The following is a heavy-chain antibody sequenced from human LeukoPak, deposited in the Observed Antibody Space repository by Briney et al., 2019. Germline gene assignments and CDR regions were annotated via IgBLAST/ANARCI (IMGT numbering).Heavy chain of an antibody. CDR1: GFTFSSYW. Sequence: GGSLRLSCAASGFTFSSYWMHWVRQAPGKGLVWVSRINSDGSSTSYADSVKGRFTISRDNAKNTLYLQMNSLRAEDTAVYYCARVDRRYFDWLCPDYWGQGTLVTVSS. CDR2: INSDGSST. V-gene: IGHV3-74*01. CDR3: ARVDRRYFDWLCPDY. J-gene: IGHJ4*02. D-gene: IGHD3-9*01.